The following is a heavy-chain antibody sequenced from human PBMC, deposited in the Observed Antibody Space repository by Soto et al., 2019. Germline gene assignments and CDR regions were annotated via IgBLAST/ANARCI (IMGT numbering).Heavy chain of an antibody. V-gene: IGHV1-18*01. CDR1: GYPFISYG. J-gene: IGHJ6*02. D-gene: IGHD3-16*01. CDR3: ARIKASSMDV. Sequence: QVLLVQSGGEVKKPGASVKVSCNTSGYPFISYGISWVRQAPGQGPEWMGWINVYSGNTDYAQKFRDRITVTTDTSTSTAYMELRSLRSDDTAVYYCARIKASSMDVWGQGPRVTVSS. CDR2: INVYSGNT.